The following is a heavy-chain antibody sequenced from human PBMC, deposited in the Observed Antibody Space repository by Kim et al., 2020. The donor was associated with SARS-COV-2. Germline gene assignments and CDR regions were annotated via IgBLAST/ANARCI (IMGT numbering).Heavy chain of an antibody. V-gene: IGHV4-61*01. CDR1: GGSVSSGSYY. D-gene: IGHD6-13*01. J-gene: IGHJ6*02. CDR2: IYYSGST. CDR3: ARVRIAAAGTGYYYYGMDV. Sequence: SETLSLTCTVSGGSVSSGSYYWSWIRQPPGKGLEWIGYIYYSGSTNYNPSLKSRVTISVDTSKNQFSLKLSSVTAADTAVYYCARVRIAAAGTGYYYYGMDVWGHGTTVTVSS.